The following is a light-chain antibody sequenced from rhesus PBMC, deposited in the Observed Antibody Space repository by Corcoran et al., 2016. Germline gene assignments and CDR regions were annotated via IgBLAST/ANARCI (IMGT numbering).Light chain of an antibody. Sequence: QAAPTQSPSVSGSPGQSVTISCTGTSSDIGVYNRVSWYQQYPGKAPKVMIYEVSKRPSGVSDRFSGSKSGNTASLTISGLQAEDVADYYCSSYAGSSTFIFGVGTRLTVL. J-gene: IGLJ1*01. V-gene: IGLV2-13*03. CDR3: SSYAGSSTFI. CDR1: SSDIGVYNR. CDR2: EVS.